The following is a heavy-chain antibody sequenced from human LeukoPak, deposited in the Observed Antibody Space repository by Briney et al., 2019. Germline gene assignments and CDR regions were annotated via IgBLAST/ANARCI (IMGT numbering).Heavy chain of an antibody. Sequence: ASVKVSCKASGYTFTGYYMHWVRQAPGQELEWMGWINPNSGGTNYAQKFQGRVTMTRDTSISTAYMELSRLRSDDTAVYYCASPLSYYDSSGYDYWGQGTLVTVSS. CDR1: GYTFTGYY. D-gene: IGHD3-22*01. CDR3: ASPLSYYDSSGYDY. CDR2: INPNSGGT. J-gene: IGHJ4*02. V-gene: IGHV1-2*02.